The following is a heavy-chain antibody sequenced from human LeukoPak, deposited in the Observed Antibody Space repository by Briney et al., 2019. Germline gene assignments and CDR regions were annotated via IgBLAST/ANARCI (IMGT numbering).Heavy chain of an antibody. CDR2: INHSGST. J-gene: IGHJ2*01. V-gene: IGHV4-34*01. CDR1: GGSFSGYY. CDR3: ASSSWYLDL. Sequence: SETLSLTCAVYGGSFSGYYWSWIRQPPGKGLEWIGEINHSGSTNYNPSLKSRVTISVDTSKNQFSLKLSPVTAADTAVYYCASSSWYLDLWGRGTLVTVSS.